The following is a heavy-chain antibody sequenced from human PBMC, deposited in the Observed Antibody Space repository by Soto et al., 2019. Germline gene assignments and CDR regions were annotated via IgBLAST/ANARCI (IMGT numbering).Heavy chain of an antibody. CDR1: GFTFSSYA. CDR3: ANRDSYLF. Sequence: PGGSLRLSCAASGFTFSSYAMHWVRQAPGKGLEWVSVICNSGGSTYYADSLKGRFTISRDNSKNTLFLQMNSLRAEDTAVYYCANRDSYLFWGQGTLVTVSS. J-gene: IGHJ4*02. V-gene: IGHV3-23*01. CDR2: ICNSGGST. D-gene: IGHD2-21*01.